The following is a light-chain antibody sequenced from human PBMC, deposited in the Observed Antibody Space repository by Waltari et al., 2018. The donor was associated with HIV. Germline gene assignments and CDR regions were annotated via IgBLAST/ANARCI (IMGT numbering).Light chain of an antibody. V-gene: IGKV1-39*01. CDR3: QHYGSPLFT. J-gene: IGKJ3*01. CDR2: SAS. CDR1: QSISDF. Sequence: DIQMTQSPSPLSASVGDRVTITCRASQSISDFLNWYQQKPGKAPQLLISSASTLQSGVPSRFSGSGSGTDFTLTINSLQPEDFAVYYCQHYGSPLFTFGPGIKVDAK.